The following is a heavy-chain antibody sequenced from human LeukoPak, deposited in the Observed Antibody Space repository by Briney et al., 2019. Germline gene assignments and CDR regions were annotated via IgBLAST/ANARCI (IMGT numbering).Heavy chain of an antibody. J-gene: IGHJ4*02. CDR3: ARILYSSGWSKYYFDY. CDR1: GYTFTGYY. CDR2: INPNSGGT. D-gene: IGHD6-19*01. Sequence: ASVKVSCKASGYTFTGYYMHWVRQAPGQGLEWMGWINPNSGGTNYAQKFLGRVTMTRDTSISTAYMELSRLRSDDTAVYYCARILYSSGWSKYYFDYWGQGTLVTVSS. V-gene: IGHV1-2*02.